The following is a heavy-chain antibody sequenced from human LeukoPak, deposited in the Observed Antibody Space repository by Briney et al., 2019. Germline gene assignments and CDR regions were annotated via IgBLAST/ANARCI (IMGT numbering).Heavy chain of an antibody. CDR1: GFTFTSYD. D-gene: IGHD6-13*01. CDR3: VRDGEGAGISVNYWFDP. CDR2: MNPNTGNT. V-gene: IGHV1-8*01. J-gene: IGHJ5*02. Sequence: GASVKVSCKASGFTFTSYDINWVRQASGQGFGWMGWMNPNTGNTGYAQKFQGRVTMTRDTSTSTAYMELRGLRSEDTAVYYCVRDGEGAGISVNYWFDPWGQGTLVTVSS.